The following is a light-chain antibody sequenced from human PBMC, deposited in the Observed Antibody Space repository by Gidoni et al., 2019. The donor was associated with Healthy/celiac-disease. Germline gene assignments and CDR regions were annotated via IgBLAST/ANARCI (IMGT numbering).Light chain of an antibody. Sequence: EIVLTQSPATLSLSPGERATLSCRASQSVSSYLAWYQLKPGQAPRLLIYDASNRATGIPARFSGSGSGTDFTLTISSLEPEDFAVYYCQQRSNWPPEITFGPGTKVDIK. CDR3: QQRSNWPPEIT. J-gene: IGKJ3*01. CDR2: DAS. CDR1: QSVSSY. V-gene: IGKV3-11*01.